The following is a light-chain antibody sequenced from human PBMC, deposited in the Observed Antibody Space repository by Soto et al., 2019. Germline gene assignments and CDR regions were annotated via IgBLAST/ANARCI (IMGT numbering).Light chain of an antibody. CDR3: SSYTGSNAHVL. J-gene: IGLJ2*01. V-gene: IGLV2-14*01. Sequence: QSALTQPASVSGSPGQSITISCTGTSSDVGGYNYVSWYQQHPGKAPNLIIFDVSNRPSGVSNRFSGSKSGNSASLTISGLQAEDEADYYCSSYTGSNAHVLFGGGTKLTVL. CDR1: SSDVGGYNY. CDR2: DVS.